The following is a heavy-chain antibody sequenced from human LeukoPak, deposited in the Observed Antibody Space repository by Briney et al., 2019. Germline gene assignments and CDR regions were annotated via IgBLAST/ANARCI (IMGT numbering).Heavy chain of an antibody. CDR3: ASLYYYDSSGYYYGYYFDY. V-gene: IGHV3-21*01. J-gene: IGHJ4*02. Sequence: GGSLRLSCAASGFDFSSHGMTWVRQAPGRGLEWVSSISSRSSHIYYADSVRGRFTISRDNAKNSLYLQMNSLRAEDTAVYYCASLYYYDSSGYYYGYYFDYWGQGTLVTVSS. D-gene: IGHD3-22*01. CDR1: GFDFSSHG. CDR2: ISSRSSHI.